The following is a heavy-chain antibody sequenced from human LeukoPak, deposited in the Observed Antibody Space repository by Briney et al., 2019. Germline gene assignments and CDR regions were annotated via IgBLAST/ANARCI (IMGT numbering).Heavy chain of an antibody. D-gene: IGHD3-10*01. J-gene: IGHJ5*02. V-gene: IGHV7-4-1*02. CDR2: INTNTGNP. CDR3: ATSPYFYGSGSSKNWFDP. Sequence: GASVKDSCKASGYTFTNYAINWVRQAPGQGLEWMGWINTNTGNPTYVQGFTGRFVFSLDTSVSTSYLQISSLKAEDTAVYYCATSPYFYGSGSSKNWFDPWGQGTLVTVSS. CDR1: GYTFTNYA.